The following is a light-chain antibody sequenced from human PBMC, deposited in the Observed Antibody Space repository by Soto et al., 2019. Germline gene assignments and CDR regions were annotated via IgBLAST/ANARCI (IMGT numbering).Light chain of an antibody. CDR3: SSYRISSSLVL. CDR2: DVS. CDR1: SSDVGDYNY. J-gene: IGLJ2*01. Sequence: QSALTQPASVSGSPGQSITISCTGTSSDVGDYNYVSWYQQHPGKAPKLMIYDVSNRPSGVSDRFSGSKSGNTASLTISGLQAEDEADYYCSSYRISSSLVLFGGGTQLTVL. V-gene: IGLV2-14*01.